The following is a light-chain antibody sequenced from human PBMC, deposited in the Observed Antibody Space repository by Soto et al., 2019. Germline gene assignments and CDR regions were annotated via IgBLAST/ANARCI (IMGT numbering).Light chain of an antibody. J-gene: IGKJ1*01. CDR2: GAS. CDR3: QQYGSSPPWT. Sequence: EIVLTQSPGTLSLSPGERATLSCRASQSVSSSYLAWYQQKPGQAPRLLIYGASSRATGIPDRFSGSGSGTDFTLTISRLEPEDFAVYYCQQYGSSPPWTSGQGTNVDIK. V-gene: IGKV3-20*01. CDR1: QSVSSSY.